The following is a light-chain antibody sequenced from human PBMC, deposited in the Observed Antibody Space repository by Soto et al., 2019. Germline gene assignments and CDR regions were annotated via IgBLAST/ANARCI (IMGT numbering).Light chain of an antibody. CDR3: QKYNSALLT. CDR1: QGISNY. CDR2: AAS. V-gene: IGKV1-27*01. J-gene: IGKJ4*01. Sequence: DIQMTQSPSFLSASVGDRVTVTYRASQGISNYLAWYQQKPGKVPKLLIYAASTLQSGVPSRFSGSGSGTDLTLTISSLQPEDVATYYCQKYNSALLTFGGGTKVEIK.